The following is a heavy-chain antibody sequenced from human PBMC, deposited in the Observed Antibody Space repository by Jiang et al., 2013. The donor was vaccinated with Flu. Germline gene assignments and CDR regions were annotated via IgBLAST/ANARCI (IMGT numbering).Heavy chain of an antibody. CDR1: GDSISSGSYY. J-gene: IGHJ5*02. Sequence: GLVKPSETLSLTCTVSGDSISSGSYYCAWIRQPPGKGLEWIGSMYYSGTTYYNPSLKSRVTISVDTSKNQFSLRLSSVTAADTAVYYCAMITLTTGADWFDPWGQGTLVTVSS. D-gene: IGHD4-11*01. V-gene: IGHV4-39*07. CDR3: AMITLTTGADWFDP. CDR2: MYYSGTT.